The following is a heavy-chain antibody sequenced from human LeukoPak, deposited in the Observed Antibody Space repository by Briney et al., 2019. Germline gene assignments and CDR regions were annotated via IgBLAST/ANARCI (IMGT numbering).Heavy chain of an antibody. D-gene: IGHD6-6*01. Sequence: ASVKVSCKASGYTFTGYYMHWVRQAPGQGLEWMGWISPDSGATNYAQKFQGRVTMTRDTSISTAYMELSSLRSDDTAVYFCVREGHSTSSGPLDYWGQGTLVTVSS. J-gene: IGHJ4*02. CDR1: GYTFTGYY. CDR2: ISPDSGAT. V-gene: IGHV1-2*02. CDR3: VREGHSTSSGPLDY.